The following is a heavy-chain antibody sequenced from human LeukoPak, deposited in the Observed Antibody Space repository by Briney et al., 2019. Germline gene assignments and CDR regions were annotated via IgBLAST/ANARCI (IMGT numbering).Heavy chain of an antibody. Sequence: ASVKVSCKASGYTFTSYGISWVRRAPGQGLEWMGWISAYNGNTNYAQKLQGRVTMTTDTSTSTAYMELRSLRSDDTAAYYCARDPDAVYSGYDSDWFDPWGQGTLVTVSS. J-gene: IGHJ5*02. CDR2: ISAYNGNT. V-gene: IGHV1-18*04. CDR3: ARDPDAVYSGYDSDWFDP. D-gene: IGHD5-12*01. CDR1: GYTFTSYG.